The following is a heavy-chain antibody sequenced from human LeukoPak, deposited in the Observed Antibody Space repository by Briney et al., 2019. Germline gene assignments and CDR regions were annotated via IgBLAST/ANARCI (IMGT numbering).Heavy chain of an antibody. J-gene: IGHJ4*02. Sequence: SETLSLTCTVSGGSISSSNWWNWVRQPPGKGLEWIGEISHSGIANYNPSLRSRVTFSVDKSKNQFSLSLRSMTAADTAVYYCARGVIAVAGPIDYWGQGTLVTVTS. CDR1: GGSISSSNW. CDR2: ISHSGIA. V-gene: IGHV4-4*02. CDR3: ARGVIAVAGPIDY. D-gene: IGHD6-19*01.